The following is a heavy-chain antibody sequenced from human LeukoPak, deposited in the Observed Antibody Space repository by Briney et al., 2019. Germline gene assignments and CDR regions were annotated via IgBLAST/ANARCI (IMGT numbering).Heavy chain of an antibody. D-gene: IGHD5-24*01. CDR2: FDLEDGET. CDR1: AYTLTELA. J-gene: IGHJ4*02. CDR3: ATVVTIEAYFDY. Sequence: GASVTVSFTFSAYTLTELAVHWVRQAPGKGHEWMGGFDLEDGETLFAQKFQGRVTMTEDTSTDTAYMELSSLRSEDTAVYYCATVVTIEAYFDYWGQGTLVTVSS. V-gene: IGHV1-24*01.